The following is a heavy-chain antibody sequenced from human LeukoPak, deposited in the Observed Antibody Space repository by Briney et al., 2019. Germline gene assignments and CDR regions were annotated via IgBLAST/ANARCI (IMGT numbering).Heavy chain of an antibody. CDR1: GFTFSSYT. V-gene: IGHV3-21*01. CDR3: AAVIDY. J-gene: IGHJ4*02. Sequence: GGSLRLSCAASGFTFSSYTMNWVRQAPGRGLEWVSSISSSTRDIYYADSVKGRFTISRDNARNSVYLRMNSLRAEDTAVYYCAAVIDYWGQGTLVTVSS. CDR2: ISSSTRDI.